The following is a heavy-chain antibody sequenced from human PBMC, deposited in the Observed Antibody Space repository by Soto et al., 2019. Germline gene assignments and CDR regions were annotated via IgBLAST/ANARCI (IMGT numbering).Heavy chain of an antibody. Sequence: EVQLVESGGGLIQPGGALRLSCAVSGFTVSNNYMSWVRQAPGKGLEGVSVIYSGGYTAYGDSVKGRFTISRDNSKNTLYFQMNGRGADAPAVFFWAPRPGGGGYWGQGTLVTVSS. CDR2: IYSGGYT. V-gene: IGHV3-53*01. CDR1: GFTVSNNY. D-gene: IGHD3-10*01. CDR3: APRPGGGGY. J-gene: IGHJ4*02.